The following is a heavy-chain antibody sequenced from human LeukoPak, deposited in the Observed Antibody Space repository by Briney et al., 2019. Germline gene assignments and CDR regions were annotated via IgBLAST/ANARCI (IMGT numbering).Heavy chain of an antibody. D-gene: IGHD5-12*01. J-gene: IGHJ4*02. Sequence: GGSLRLSCAASGFTFSSYAMTWVRQAPGKGLEWVSVIITSGSSTYYADSVKGRFTISRDNSKDTLYLQMNSLRAEDTAVYYCAKDQAWLRFDYWGQGTLVTVSS. CDR2: IITSGSST. V-gene: IGHV3-23*01. CDR3: AKDQAWLRFDY. CDR1: GFTFSSYA.